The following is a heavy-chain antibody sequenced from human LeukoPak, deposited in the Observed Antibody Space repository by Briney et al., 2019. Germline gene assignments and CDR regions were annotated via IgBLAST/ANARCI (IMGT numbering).Heavy chain of an antibody. CDR1: GFTFNTYA. J-gene: IGHJ4*02. CDR3: ARIVVVPAAMDY. CDR2: ISGSGTAT. D-gene: IGHD2-2*01. Sequence: PGGSLRLSCAASGFTFNTYAMSWVRQAPGKGLECVSTISGSGTATYYADSVKGRFTISRDNSRNTLYLQMKNLRAEDTAVYYCARIVVVPAAMDYWGQGTLVTVSS. V-gene: IGHV3-23*01.